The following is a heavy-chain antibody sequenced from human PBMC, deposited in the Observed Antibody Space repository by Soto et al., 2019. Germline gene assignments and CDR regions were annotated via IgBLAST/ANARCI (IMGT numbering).Heavy chain of an antibody. CDR2: IRSKANSYAT. J-gene: IGHJ6*03. CDR3: TRRYSSSSLYYYYYMDV. Sequence: GGSLRLSCAASGFTFSGSAMHWVRQASGKGLEWVGRIRSKANSYATAYAASVKGRFTISSDDSKNTAYLQMNSLKTEDTAVYYCTRRYSSSSLYYYYYMDVWGKWTTVTVSS. CDR1: GFTFSGSA. D-gene: IGHD6-6*01. V-gene: IGHV3-73*01.